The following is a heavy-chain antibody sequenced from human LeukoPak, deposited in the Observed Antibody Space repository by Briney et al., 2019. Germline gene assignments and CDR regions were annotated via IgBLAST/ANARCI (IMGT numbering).Heavy chain of an antibody. CDR1: GYTFTGYY. Sequence: ASVKVSCKASGYTFTGYYMHWVRQAPGQGLEWMGWINPNSGGTNYAQKFQGRVTMTGDTSISTAYMELSRLRSDDTAVYYCARRGHYSNSGADYWGQGTLVTVSS. CDR2: INPNSGGT. V-gene: IGHV1-2*02. J-gene: IGHJ4*02. D-gene: IGHD4-11*01. CDR3: ARRGHYSNSGADY.